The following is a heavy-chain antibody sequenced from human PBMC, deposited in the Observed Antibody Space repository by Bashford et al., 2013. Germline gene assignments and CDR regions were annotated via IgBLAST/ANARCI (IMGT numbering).Heavy chain of an antibody. CDR2: INHSGST. V-gene: IGHV4-34*01. CDR3: ARVADIYDILTWGPGGPDYYYYGMDV. J-gene: IGHJ6*02. CDR1: GGSFSGYY. Sequence: SETLSLTCAVYGGSFSGYYWSWIRQPPGKGLEWIGEINHSGSTNYNPSLKSRVTISVDTSKNQFSLKLSSVTAADTAVYYCARVADIYDILTWGPGGPDYYYYGMDVWGQGTTVTVSS. D-gene: IGHD3-9*01.